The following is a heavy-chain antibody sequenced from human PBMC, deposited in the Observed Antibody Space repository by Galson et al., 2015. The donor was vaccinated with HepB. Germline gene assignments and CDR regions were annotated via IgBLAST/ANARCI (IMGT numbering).Heavy chain of an antibody. CDR1: GFTFDDYA. Sequence: SLRLSCAASGFTFDDYAMHWVRQAPGKGLEWVSGISWNSGSIGYADSVKGRFTISRDNAKNSLYLQMNSLRAEDTALYYCAKALSSSWTGGWFDPWGQGTLVTVSS. CDR3: AKALSSSWTGGWFDP. D-gene: IGHD6-13*01. V-gene: IGHV3-9*01. J-gene: IGHJ5*02. CDR2: ISWNSGSI.